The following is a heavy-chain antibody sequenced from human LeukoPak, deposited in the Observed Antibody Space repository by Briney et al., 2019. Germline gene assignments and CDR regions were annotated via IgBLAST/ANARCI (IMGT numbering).Heavy chain of an antibody. V-gene: IGHV4-4*07. CDR3: ARDWAVAVHYFDY. CDR2: IYSSGST. CDR1: GGSISSYY. J-gene: IGHJ4*02. Sequence: SETLFLTCTVSGGSISSYYWSWIRQPAGKGLEWIGRIYSSGSTNYNPSLESRVSMPVDTSKNQFSLKLNSVTAADTAVYYCARDWAVAVHYFDYWGQGTLVTVSS. D-gene: IGHD6-19*01.